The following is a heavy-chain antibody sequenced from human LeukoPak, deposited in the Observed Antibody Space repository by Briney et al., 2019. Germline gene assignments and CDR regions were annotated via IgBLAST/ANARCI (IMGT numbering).Heavy chain of an antibody. Sequence: GGSLRLSCAASGFTFSSYAMSWVRQAPGKGLEWVSAISGSGGSTYYADSVKGRFTISRDNSKNTLYLQMNSLRAEDTAVYYCAKDTYDYGDYEVADYWGQGTLVTVSS. V-gene: IGHV3-23*01. CDR2: ISGSGGST. CDR1: GFTFSSYA. J-gene: IGHJ4*02. D-gene: IGHD4-17*01. CDR3: AKDTYDYGDYEVADY.